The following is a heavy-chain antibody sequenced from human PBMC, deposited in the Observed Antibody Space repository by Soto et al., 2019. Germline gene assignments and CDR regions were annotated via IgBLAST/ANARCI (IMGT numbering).Heavy chain of an antibody. CDR3: ARSPSRTAAETQLDP. J-gene: IGHJ5*02. V-gene: IGHV1-3*01. D-gene: IGHD6-13*01. Sequence: GVSVKVSCKASGYTFTSYAIHWVRQAPGQRFEWMGWINGGAGDTLYSQNFQGRVTFTRDTATNTAFMDLTSLNSEDTAVYYCARSPSRTAAETQLDPWGQGSLVTVSS. CDR1: GYTFTSYA. CDR2: INGGAGDT.